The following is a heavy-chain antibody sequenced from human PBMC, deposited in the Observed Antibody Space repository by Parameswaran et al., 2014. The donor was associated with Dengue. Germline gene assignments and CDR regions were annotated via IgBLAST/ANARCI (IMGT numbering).Heavy chain of an antibody. Sequence: SWVRQAPGQGLEWMGWISAYNGNTNYAQKLQGRVTMTTDTSTSTAYMELRSLRSDDTAVYYCARLYGGGSCWWVYYYYYMDVWGKGTTVTVSS. J-gene: IGHJ6*03. CDR3: ARLYGGGSCWWVYYYYYMDV. V-gene: IGHV1-18*01. CDR2: ISAYNGNT. D-gene: IGHD2-15*01.